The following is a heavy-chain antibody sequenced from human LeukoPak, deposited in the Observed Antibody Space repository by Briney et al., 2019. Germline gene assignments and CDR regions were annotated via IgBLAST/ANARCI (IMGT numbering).Heavy chain of an antibody. V-gene: IGHV1-8*03. D-gene: IGHD3-9*01. CDR1: GYTFTSYD. J-gene: IGHJ6*03. CDR3: ARGYPYYDILTGYYGYYYYMDV. Sequence: ASVKVSCKASGYTFTSYDINWVRQATGQGLEWMGWMNPNSGNTGYAQKFQGRVTITRNTSISTAYMELSSLRSEDTAVYYCARGYPYYDILTGYYGYYYYMDVWGKGTTVTISS. CDR2: MNPNSGNT.